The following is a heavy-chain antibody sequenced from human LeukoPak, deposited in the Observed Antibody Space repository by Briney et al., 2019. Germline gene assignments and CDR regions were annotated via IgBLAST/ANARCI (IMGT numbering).Heavy chain of an antibody. D-gene: IGHD4/OR15-4a*01. CDR2: ISSLSGTI. V-gene: IGHV3-48*01. CDR1: GFTFSSYS. J-gene: IGHJ4*02. CDR3: ARRAGAYSHPYDY. Sequence: GGSLRLSCAASGFTFSSYSMNWVRRAPGEGLEWVSYISSLSGTIYYADSVKGRFTISRDNSKNTLYLQMNSLRAEDTAVYYCARRAGAYSHPYDYWGQGTLVTVSS.